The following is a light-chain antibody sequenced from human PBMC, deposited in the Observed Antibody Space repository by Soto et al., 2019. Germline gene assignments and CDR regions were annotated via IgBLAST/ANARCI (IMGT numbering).Light chain of an antibody. Sequence: DIQMAQSPSSLSASLGDRVTITCRASQGISTYLAWYQQKPGKVPKLLIYAASTLQSGVPSRFSGSGSGTDFTLTISSLETEDFAVYYCQQRSNWTPTFGQGTRLEIK. J-gene: IGKJ5*01. CDR1: QGISTY. CDR2: AAS. V-gene: IGKV1-27*01. CDR3: QQRSNWTPT.